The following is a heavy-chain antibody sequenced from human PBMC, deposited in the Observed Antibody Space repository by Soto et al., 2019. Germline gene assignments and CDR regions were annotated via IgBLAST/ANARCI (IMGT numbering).Heavy chain of an antibody. CDR3: ASLRRDGSGGSCYFDAFDR. CDR1: GYTFTSYG. Sequence: GASVKVSCKASGYTFTSYGISWVRQAPGHGLEWMGWISAYNGNTNYAQKLQGRVTMTTDTSTSTAYMELRSLRSDDTAVYYCASLRRDGSGGSCYFDAFDRWGKGTMVTVS. CDR2: ISAYNGNT. D-gene: IGHD2-15*01. V-gene: IGHV1-18*01. J-gene: IGHJ3*02.